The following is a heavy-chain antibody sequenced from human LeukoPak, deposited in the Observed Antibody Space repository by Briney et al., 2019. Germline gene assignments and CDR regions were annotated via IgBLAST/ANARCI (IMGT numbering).Heavy chain of an antibody. Sequence: SDTLSLTCTVGGGSISSGSDVWTWIRQPVGKGQEWIERIYTSGSTNYNPSLKSRVTISVDPSKNQFSLKLSSVTAADTAVYYCARDPGLLWFGEYIGAFDYWGQGTLVTVSS. CDR3: ARDPGLLWFGEYIGAFDY. J-gene: IGHJ4*02. CDR2: IYTSGST. D-gene: IGHD3-10*01. V-gene: IGHV4-61*02. CDR1: GGSISSGSDV.